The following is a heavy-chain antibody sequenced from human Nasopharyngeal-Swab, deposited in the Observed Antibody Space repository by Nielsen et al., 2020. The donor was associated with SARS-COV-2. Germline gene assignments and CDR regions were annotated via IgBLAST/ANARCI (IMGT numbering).Heavy chain of an antibody. J-gene: IGHJ4*02. Sequence: SETLSLTCTVSGGSISSSTYYWAWIRQPPGKGLEWIGSIYYGGSTYYNPSPKSRVTISVDTSKNQFPLKLSSVTAADTAVYYCATLSSSWYEYYFDYWGQGTLVTVSS. CDR2: IYYGGST. CDR3: ATLSSSWYEYYFDY. CDR1: GGSISSSTYY. D-gene: IGHD6-13*01. V-gene: IGHV4-39*01.